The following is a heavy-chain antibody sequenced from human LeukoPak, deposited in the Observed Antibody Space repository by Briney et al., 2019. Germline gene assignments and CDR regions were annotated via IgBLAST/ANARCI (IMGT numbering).Heavy chain of an antibody. Sequence: GGSIRLSCAASGFTLSSYAMSWVRQAPGKGLEWVSATSSSDAGTYYAESVRGRFTISRDNTKNSVYLQMNSLRAEDTAVYYCARDPRVGYYDSSGLDYWGQGTLVTVSS. CDR2: TSSSDAGT. V-gene: IGHV3-23*01. CDR1: GFTLSSYA. CDR3: ARDPRVGYYDSSGLDY. J-gene: IGHJ4*02. D-gene: IGHD3-22*01.